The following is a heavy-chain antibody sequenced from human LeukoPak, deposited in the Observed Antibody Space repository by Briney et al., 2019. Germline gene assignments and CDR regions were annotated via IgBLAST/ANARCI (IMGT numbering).Heavy chain of an antibody. D-gene: IGHD2-15*01. CDR1: DESFNNSY. CDR2: INHSGRT. Sequence: SETLSLTCAVYDESFNNSYWNWIRQSPGRGLEWIGEINHSGRTNYNPSLKSRVTISVDTSKNQFSLRLSSVTAADTAVYYCARLRLEVDALYYFDYWGQGTLVTVSS. J-gene: IGHJ4*02. V-gene: IGHV4-34*01. CDR3: ARLRLEVDALYYFDY.